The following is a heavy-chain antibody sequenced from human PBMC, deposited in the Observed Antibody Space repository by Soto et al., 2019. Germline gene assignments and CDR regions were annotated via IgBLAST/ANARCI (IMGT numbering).Heavy chain of an antibody. D-gene: IGHD3-9*01. CDR1: GGSFSGYY. CDR2: INHSGST. CDR3: ARDYDILTGYYKPSPPPRWRYMDV. J-gene: IGHJ6*03. V-gene: IGHV4-34*01. Sequence: SETLSLTCAVYGGSFSGYYWSWIRQPPGKGLEWIGEINHSGSTNYNPSLKSRVTISVDTSKNQFSLKLSSVTAADTAVYYCARDYDILTGYYKPSPPPRWRYMDVWGKGTTVTVSS.